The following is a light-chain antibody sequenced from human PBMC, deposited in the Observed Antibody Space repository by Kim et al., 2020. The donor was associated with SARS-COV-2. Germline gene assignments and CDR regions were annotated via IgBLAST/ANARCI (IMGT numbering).Light chain of an antibody. CDR2: KAS. J-gene: IGKJ1*01. CDR3: QQYNRYSRT. CDR1: QSIKSW. Sequence: DIQMTQSPSTLSASVGDRVTITCRASQSIKSWLAWYQQKPGKAPKLLIYKASSLESGVPSRFSGSGSGTEFTLTISSLQPDDFATYYCQQYNRYSRTFGQGTTVDIK. V-gene: IGKV1-5*03.